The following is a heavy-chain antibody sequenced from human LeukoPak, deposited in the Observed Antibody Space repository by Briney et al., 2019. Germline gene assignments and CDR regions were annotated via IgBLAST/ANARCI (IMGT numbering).Heavy chain of an antibody. CDR1: GFTFSGFA. Sequence: GGSLRLSCAASGFTFSGFAMSWVRQAPGRGLEWVSTISGSGGSTYYADSVKGRFTISRDNSKNTLYLQMKSLRAEDTAVYYCAKTMGAIDHDYWGQGTLVIVSS. V-gene: IGHV3-23*01. D-gene: IGHD1-26*01. CDR3: AKTMGAIDHDY. CDR2: ISGSGGST. J-gene: IGHJ4*02.